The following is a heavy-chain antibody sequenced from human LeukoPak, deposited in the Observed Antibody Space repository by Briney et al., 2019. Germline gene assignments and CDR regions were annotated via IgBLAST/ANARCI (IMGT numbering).Heavy chain of an antibody. CDR2: ISYDGSNK. J-gene: IGHJ4*01. D-gene: IGHD4/OR15-4a*01. V-gene: IGHV3-30-3*01. Sequence: GGSLRLSCAASGFTFSSYAMHWVRQAPGKGLEWVAVISYDGSNKYYADSVKGRFTISRDNAKNSVDLQMNSLRAEDTAVYYCARDLGYGDDCWGQGTLVTVSS. CDR3: ARDLGYGDDC. CDR1: GFTFSSYA.